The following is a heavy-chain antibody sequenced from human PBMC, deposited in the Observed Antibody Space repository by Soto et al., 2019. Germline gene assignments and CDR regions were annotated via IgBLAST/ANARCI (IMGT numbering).Heavy chain of an antibody. Sequence: EYLKVSGNGCGYRFASCWIIRVRQMPGKGLEWMGIIYPGDSDTRYSPSFQGQVTISADKSISTDYLKWSSLKASDTAMYYCARFGDSSGYHDYWGQGTLVTASS. CDR1: GYRFASCW. CDR2: IYPGDSDT. D-gene: IGHD3-22*01. CDR3: ARFGDSSGYHDY. J-gene: IGHJ4*02. V-gene: IGHV5-51*01.